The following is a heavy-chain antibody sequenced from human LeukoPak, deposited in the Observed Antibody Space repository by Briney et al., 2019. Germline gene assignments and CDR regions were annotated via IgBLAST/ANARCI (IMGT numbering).Heavy chain of an antibody. CDR2: IIPIFGTA. CDR1: GGTFSSYA. Sequence: GASVKVSCKASGGTFSSYATSWVRQAPGQGLEWMGGIIPIFGTANYAQKFQGRVTITADESTSTAYMELSSLRSEDTAVYYCARAGELGVGATTEDYYGMDVWGQGTTVTVSS. CDR3: ARAGELGVGATTEDYYGMDV. J-gene: IGHJ6*02. D-gene: IGHD1-26*01. V-gene: IGHV1-69*01.